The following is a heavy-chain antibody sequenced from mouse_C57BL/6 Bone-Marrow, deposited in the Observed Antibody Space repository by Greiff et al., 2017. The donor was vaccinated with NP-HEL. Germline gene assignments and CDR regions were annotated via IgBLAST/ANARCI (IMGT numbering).Heavy chain of an antibody. Sequence: VQLQQSGPGLVQPSQSLSITCTVSGFSLTSYGVHWVRQSPGKGLEWLGVIWRGGSTDYNAAFMSRLSITKDNSKSQVFFKMNSLQADDTAIYYCAKTPGYGSSSYYAMDYWGQGTSVTVSS. CDR3: AKTPGYGSSSYYAMDY. CDR2: IWRGGST. V-gene: IGHV2-5*01. J-gene: IGHJ4*01. D-gene: IGHD1-1*01. CDR1: GFSLTSYG.